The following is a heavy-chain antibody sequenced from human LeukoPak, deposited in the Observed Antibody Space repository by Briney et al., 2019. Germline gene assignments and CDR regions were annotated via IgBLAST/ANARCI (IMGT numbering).Heavy chain of an antibody. V-gene: IGHV3-30-3*01. Sequence: GGSLRLSCVASGFTFSSNAMTWARQAPGKGLEWVAVISYDGSNKYYADSVKGRFTISRDNSKNTLYLQMNSLRAEDTAVYYCARVNYIADFDYWGQGTLVTVSS. J-gene: IGHJ4*02. CDR2: ISYDGSNK. CDR3: ARVNYIADFDY. CDR1: GFTFSSNA. D-gene: IGHD4-11*01.